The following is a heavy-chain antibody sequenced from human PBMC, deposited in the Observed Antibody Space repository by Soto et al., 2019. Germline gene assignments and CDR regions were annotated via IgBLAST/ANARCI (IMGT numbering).Heavy chain of an antibody. CDR1: GYTFTSYY. Sequence: QVQLVQSGAEVTKPGASVKVSCKASGYTFTSYYMHWVRQAPGQGLEWMGIINPSGGSTSYAQKFQGRVTMTRDTSTSTVYMELSSLRSEDTAVYYCASESQWLQAFDIWGQGTMVTVSS. CDR3: ASESQWLQAFDI. J-gene: IGHJ3*02. CDR2: INPSGGST. V-gene: IGHV1-46*03. D-gene: IGHD6-19*01.